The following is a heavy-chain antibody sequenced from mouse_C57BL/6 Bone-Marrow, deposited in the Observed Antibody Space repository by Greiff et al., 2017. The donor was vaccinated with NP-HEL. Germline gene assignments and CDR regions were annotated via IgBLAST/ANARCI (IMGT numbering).Heavy chain of an antibody. CDR3: ARERYFDV. CDR1: GYTFTDYN. Sequence: EVQLVESGPELVKPGASVKIPCKASGYTFTDYNMDWVKQSHGKSLEWIGDINHNNGGTIYNQKFKGKATLTVDKSSSTAYMELRSLTSEDTAVYYCARERYFDVWGTGTTVTVSS. J-gene: IGHJ1*03. V-gene: IGHV1-18*01. CDR2: INHNNGGT.